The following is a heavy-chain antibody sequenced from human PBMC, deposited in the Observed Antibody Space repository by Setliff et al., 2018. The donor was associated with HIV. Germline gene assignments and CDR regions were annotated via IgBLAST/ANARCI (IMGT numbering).Heavy chain of an antibody. D-gene: IGHD4-17*01. CDR1: GFTLSSYA. V-gene: IGHV3-23*01. CDR3: ANSGTTAIEYFQH. Sequence: GGSLRLSCAASGFTLSSYAMSWVRQAPGKGLEWVSAISGSGGSTYYAGSVKGRFTISRDNSKNTLYLQMNSLRAEDTAVYYCANSGTTAIEYFQHWGQGTLVTVSS. J-gene: IGHJ1*01. CDR2: ISGSGGST.